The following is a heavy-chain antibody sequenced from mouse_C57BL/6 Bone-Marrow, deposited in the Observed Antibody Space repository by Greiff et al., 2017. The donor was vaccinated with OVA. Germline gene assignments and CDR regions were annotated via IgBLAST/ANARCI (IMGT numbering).Heavy chain of an antibody. J-gene: IGHJ2*01. D-gene: IGHD1-1*01. CDR1: GYTFTDYY. Sequence: VQLQQSGPELVKPGASVKISCKASGYTFTDYYMNWVKQSHGKSLEWIGDINPNNGGTSYNQKFKGKATLTVDKSSSTAYMELRSLTSEDSAVYYCARFGSSYANYFDYWGQGTTLTVSS. CDR2: INPNNGGT. CDR3: ARFGSSYANYFDY. V-gene: IGHV1-26*01.